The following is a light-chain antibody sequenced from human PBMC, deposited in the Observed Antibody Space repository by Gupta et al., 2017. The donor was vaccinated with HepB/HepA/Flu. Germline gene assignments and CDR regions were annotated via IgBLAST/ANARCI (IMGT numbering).Light chain of an antibody. Sequence: DIQMTQSPSSLSASLGDRVTITCRASRSPSTYLNWYQQKPGKAPNLLIYAISNLQNGVPLRFSGTGSGTDFTLTISRLQPEDFATYYCQQSYSPRYTFGQGTKLEIK. CDR1: RSPSTY. V-gene: IGKV1-39*01. CDR3: QQSYSPRYT. CDR2: AIS. J-gene: IGKJ2*01.